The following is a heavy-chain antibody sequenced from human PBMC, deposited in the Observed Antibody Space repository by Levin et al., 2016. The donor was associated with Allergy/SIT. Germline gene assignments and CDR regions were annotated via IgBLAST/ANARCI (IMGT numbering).Heavy chain of an antibody. J-gene: IGHJ4*02. D-gene: IGHD3-22*01. CDR1: GFTFSSYA. Sequence: GESLKISCAASGFTFSSYAMSWVRQAPGKGLEWVSAISGSGGSTYYADSVKGRFTISRDNSKNTLYLQMNSLRAEDTAVYYCAKHRNLYYDRFDYWGQGTLVTVSS. V-gene: IGHV3-23*01. CDR3: AKHRNLYYDRFDY. CDR2: ISGSGGST.